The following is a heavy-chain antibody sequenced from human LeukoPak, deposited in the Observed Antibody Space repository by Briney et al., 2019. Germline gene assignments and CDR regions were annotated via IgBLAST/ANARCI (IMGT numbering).Heavy chain of an antibody. D-gene: IGHD3-10*02. V-gene: IGHV3-64*01. Sequence: GGSLRLSCAASGFTFSSYAMHWVRQAPGKGLEYVSAISSNGGSTYYANSVKGRFTISRDNSKNTLYLQMGSLRAEDMAVYYCAREFCSGLHLRYGMDVWGQGTTVTVSS. CDR2: ISSNGGST. CDR1: GFTFSSYA. J-gene: IGHJ6*02. CDR3: AREFCSGLHLRYGMDV.